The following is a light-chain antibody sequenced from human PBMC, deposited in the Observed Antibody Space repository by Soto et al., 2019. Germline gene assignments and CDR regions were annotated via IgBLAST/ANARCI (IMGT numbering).Light chain of an antibody. CDR3: QTWGSGIVV. CDR1: SGHSNYA. V-gene: IGLV4-69*01. J-gene: IGLJ2*01. Sequence: QLVLTQSPSASASLGASVTLTCTLSSGHSNYAIAWHQQQSEKGPRYLMKLNSDGSHSKGDGIPDRFSGSSSGAARYITISRLQSEDEADYSCQTWGSGIVVFGGGTKLTVL. CDR2: LNSDGSH.